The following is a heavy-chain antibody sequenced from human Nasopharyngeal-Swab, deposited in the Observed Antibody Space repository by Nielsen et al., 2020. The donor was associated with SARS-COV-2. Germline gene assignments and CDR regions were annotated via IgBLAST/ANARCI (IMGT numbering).Heavy chain of an antibody. D-gene: IGHD6-19*01. J-gene: IGHJ5*02. CDR2: ISWNSGSM. V-gene: IGHV3-9*01. Sequence: SLKISCAASGFSFHYYSMHWVRQAPGKGLEWVSVISWNSGSMGYADSVKGRFTISRDNAKNSLYLQMNSLRAEDTDLYYCAKDGGNGSSGWYTDNWFDPWGQGTLVTVSS. CDR1: GFSFHYYS. CDR3: AKDGGNGSSGWYTDNWFDP.